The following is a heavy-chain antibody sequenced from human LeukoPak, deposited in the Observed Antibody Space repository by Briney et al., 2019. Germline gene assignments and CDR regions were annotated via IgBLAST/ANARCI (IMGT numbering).Heavy chain of an antibody. CDR1: GYTFTNYG. Sequence: ASVKVSCKASGYTFTNYGISWVRQAPGQGLEWMGWISGYNGNTNYAQKFQGRITMTTDTSTSTGYMELRSLRSDDTAVYYCARGTYYYGSGSRPLVDYWGQGTLVTVSS. J-gene: IGHJ4*02. D-gene: IGHD3-10*01. CDR3: ARGTYYYGSGSRPLVDY. CDR2: ISGYNGNT. V-gene: IGHV1-18*01.